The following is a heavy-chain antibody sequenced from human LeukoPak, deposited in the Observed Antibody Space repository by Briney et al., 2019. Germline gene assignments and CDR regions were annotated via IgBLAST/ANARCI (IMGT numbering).Heavy chain of an antibody. J-gene: IGHJ6*03. D-gene: IGHD1-20*01. CDR3: AKAPGPSYNYNMDV. CDR2: ITGSGGST. V-gene: IGHV3-23*01. CDR1: GLTFTNYA. Sequence: GGSLRLSCAASGLTFTNYAMNWVRQAPGKGLEWVSTITGSGGSTFYADSVKGRFTISRDNSKDTLYLQMNSLGAEDTAVYYCAKAPGPSYNYNMDVWGKGTTVTASS.